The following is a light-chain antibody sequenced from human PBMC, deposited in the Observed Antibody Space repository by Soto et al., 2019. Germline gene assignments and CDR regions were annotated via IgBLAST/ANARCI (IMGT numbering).Light chain of an antibody. V-gene: IGLV1-51*02. CDR1: SSDIGRNY. CDR2: ENY. Sequence: QSVLTQPPSVSAAPGQKVTISCSGCSSDIGRNYVSWYKHLPRTAPKLLIYENYKRPSGIPDRFSGSKSGTSATLGITGLQAGDEADYYCGTWDSSLTTFVFGTGTKLTVL. J-gene: IGLJ1*01. CDR3: GTWDSSLTTFV.